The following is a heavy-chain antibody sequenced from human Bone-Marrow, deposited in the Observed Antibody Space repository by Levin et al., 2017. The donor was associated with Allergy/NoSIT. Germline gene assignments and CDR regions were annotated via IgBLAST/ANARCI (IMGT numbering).Heavy chain of an antibody. V-gene: IGHV5-51*01. CDR3: ARLRGHHSSRARI. Sequence: GESLKISCKGSGYNFADYWIGWVRQMPGKGLEWMGIIYPGDSDTRYLCSFPFPVPISADKSIGTANLQWSSLKASDTAMYYCARLRGHHSSRARIWGQGTMVTVSS. D-gene: IGHD6-13*01. CDR2: IYPGDSDT. CDR1: GYNFADYW. J-gene: IGHJ3*02.